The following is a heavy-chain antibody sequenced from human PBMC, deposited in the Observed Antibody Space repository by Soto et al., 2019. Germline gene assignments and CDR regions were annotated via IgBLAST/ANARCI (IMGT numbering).Heavy chain of an antibody. J-gene: IGHJ5*02. Sequence: QVQLVQSGAEVKKPGSSVKVSCKASGGTFSSYAISWVRQAPGQGLEWRGGIIPIFGTANYAQKFQGRVTITADESTSTAYMELSSLRSEDTAVYYCARSVDCISTSCYYWFDPWGQGTLVTVSS. D-gene: IGHD2-2*01. CDR1: GGTFSSYA. V-gene: IGHV1-69*12. CDR2: IIPIFGTA. CDR3: ARSVDCISTSCYYWFDP.